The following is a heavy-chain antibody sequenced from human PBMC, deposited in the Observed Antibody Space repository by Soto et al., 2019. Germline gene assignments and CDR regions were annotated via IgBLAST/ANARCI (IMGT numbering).Heavy chain of an antibody. J-gene: IGHJ5*02. CDR2: IYYSGFT. D-gene: IGHD2-15*01. CDR3: ARGGEDCSGGRCYLWFDP. CDR1: GGSITSGGYY. Sequence: SETLSLTCTVSGGSITSGGYYWSWIRQHPGKGLEWIGYIYYSGFTYYNPSLKSRVTISVDTSKNQFSLKLSSVTAADTAVYYCARGGEDCSGGRCYLWFDPWGQGTLVTVSS. V-gene: IGHV4-31*03.